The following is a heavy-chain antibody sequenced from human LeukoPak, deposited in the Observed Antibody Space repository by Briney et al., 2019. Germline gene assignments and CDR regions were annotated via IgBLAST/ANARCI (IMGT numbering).Heavy chain of an antibody. Sequence: GGSLRLSSAASGFTFSDYYMSWIRQAPGKGLEWGSHICSSTSYKNYVDSVKGRFTISRDNAKNSLYLQMNSLRAEDTAVYYCAREYYDILTGYRTDAFDIWGQGTMVTVSS. CDR1: GFTFSDYY. J-gene: IGHJ3*02. V-gene: IGHV3-11*05. CDR3: AREYYDILTGYRTDAFDI. CDR2: ICSSTSYK. D-gene: IGHD3-9*01.